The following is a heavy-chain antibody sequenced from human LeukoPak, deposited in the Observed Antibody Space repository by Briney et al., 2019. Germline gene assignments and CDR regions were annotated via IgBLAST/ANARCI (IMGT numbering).Heavy chain of an antibody. D-gene: IGHD2-21*01. CDR2: IYTSGST. CDR3: ARDRGYCGGDCYANDY. CDR1: GGSISSGSYY. Sequence: SETLSLTCTVSGGSISSGSYYWNWIRQPAGKRLEWIGRIYTSGSTSYNPSLKSRVTISVDTSKNQFSLTLRSVTAADTAVYFCARDRGYCGGDCYANDYWGQGTLVIVSS. V-gene: IGHV4-61*02. J-gene: IGHJ4*02.